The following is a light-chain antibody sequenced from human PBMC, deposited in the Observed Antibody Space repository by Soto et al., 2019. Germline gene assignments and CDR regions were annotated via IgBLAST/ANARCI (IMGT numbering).Light chain of an antibody. CDR3: SSYAGNNIVV. J-gene: IGLJ2*01. Sequence: QSALTQPPSVSGSPGQSVTISCSGTSGDVGGYNYVSWYQQHPGTAPKLVIYEVSERPSAVPDRFSGSKSGNTASLTVSELQADDEADYYCSSYAGNNIVVFGGGTKLTVL. V-gene: IGLV2-8*01. CDR1: SGDVGGYNY. CDR2: EVS.